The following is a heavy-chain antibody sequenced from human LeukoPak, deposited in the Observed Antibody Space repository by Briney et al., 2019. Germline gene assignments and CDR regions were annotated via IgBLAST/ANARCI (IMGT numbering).Heavy chain of an antibody. V-gene: IGHV3-48*01. D-gene: IGHD3-22*01. CDR3: ARTYYYDSSGYYPCGY. Sequence: PGGSLRLSCAASGFTFSSYCMNWVRQAPGKGLEWVSYISSSSSTIYYADSVKGRFTISRDNAKNSLYLQMNSLRAEDTAVYYCARTYYYDSSGYYPCGYWGQGTLVTVSS. CDR1: GFTFSSYC. CDR2: ISSSSSTI. J-gene: IGHJ4*02.